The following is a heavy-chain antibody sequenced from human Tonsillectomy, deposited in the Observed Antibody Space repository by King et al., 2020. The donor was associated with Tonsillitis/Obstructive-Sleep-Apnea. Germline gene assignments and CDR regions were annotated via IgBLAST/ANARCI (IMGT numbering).Heavy chain of an antibody. CDR1: GFTFSSYA. V-gene: IGHV3-64*01. J-gene: IGHJ6*03. Sequence: VQLVESGGGLVQPGGSLRLSCAASGFTFSSYAMHWVRQAPGKGLEYVSAISSNGGSTYYANSVKGRFTISRDNAKNTLYLQMGTLRADDMAVYYCAREDYFDCMDVWGKGTTVIVSS. CDR3: AREDYFDCMDV. CDR2: ISSNGGST.